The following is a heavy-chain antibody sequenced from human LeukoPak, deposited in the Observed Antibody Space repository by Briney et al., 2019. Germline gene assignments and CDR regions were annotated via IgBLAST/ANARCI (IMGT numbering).Heavy chain of an antibody. V-gene: IGHV1-18*01. D-gene: IGHD5-12*01. J-gene: IGHJ4*02. CDR2: ISTYNGNT. CDR1: GYTFSNHG. Sequence: ASVKVSCKASGYTFSNHGINWVRQAPGQGLEWMRWISTYNGNTNYAQKLQGRVTMTADTSTTTAYMDLSNLRSDDTAVYYCARGSSYGGYDELDYWGQGTLVTVSS. CDR3: ARGSSYGGYDELDY.